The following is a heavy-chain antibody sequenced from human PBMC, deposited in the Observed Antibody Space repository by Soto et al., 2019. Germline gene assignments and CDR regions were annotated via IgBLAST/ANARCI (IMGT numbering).Heavy chain of an antibody. CDR2: LYQGLSI. Sequence: QVQLQQWGAGLLKPSETLSLTCAVYSGSFSGYYWSWIRHPPGKGLEWIGELYQGLSIIYNPSLESRVTISGDSSKNQFSLKLRSVTAADTAVYYCARHGGYYFDYWGQGTLVTVSS. V-gene: IGHV4-34*01. D-gene: IGHD3-16*01. CDR3: ARHGGYYFDY. J-gene: IGHJ4*02. CDR1: SGSFSGYY.